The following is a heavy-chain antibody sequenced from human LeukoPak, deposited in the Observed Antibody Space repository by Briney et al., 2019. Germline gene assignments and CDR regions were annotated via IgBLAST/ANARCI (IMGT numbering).Heavy chain of an antibody. CDR3: ARALRYYSDSSGYAFDY. CDR1: GGTFRSFA. D-gene: IGHD3-22*01. V-gene: IGHV1-69*01. J-gene: IGHJ4*02. CDR2: IIPIFRTA. Sequence: SVKVSCKASGGTFRSFAISWVRQAPGQGLEWMGGIIPIFRTANSAQKFQGRVTITADESTSTAYMELSSLRSEDTAVYYCARALRYYSDSSGYAFDYWGQGTLVTVSS.